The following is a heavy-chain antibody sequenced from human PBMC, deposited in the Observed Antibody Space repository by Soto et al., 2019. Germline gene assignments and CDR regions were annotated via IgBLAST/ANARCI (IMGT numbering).Heavy chain of an antibody. D-gene: IGHD3-22*01. CDR2: ISSSGSTI. CDR3: ARDSYYYDSSGYSLTYGMDV. J-gene: IGHJ6*02. V-gene: IGHV3-48*03. CDR1: GFTFSSYE. Sequence: PGGSLRLSCAASGFTFSSYEMNWVRHAPGKGLEWVSYISSSGSTIYYADSVKGRFTISRDNAKNSLYLQMNSLRAEDTAVYYCARDSYYYDSSGYSLTYGMDVWGQGTTVTVSS.